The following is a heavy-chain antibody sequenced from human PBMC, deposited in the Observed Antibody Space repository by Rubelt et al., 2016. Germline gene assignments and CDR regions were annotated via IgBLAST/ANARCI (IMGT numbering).Heavy chain of an antibody. CDR3: PRDYCSGGSCYGLGWFDP. CDR2: ISSSSSYI. J-gene: IGHJ5*02. D-gene: IGHD2-15*01. V-gene: IGHV3-21*01. Sequence: TGLEWVSSISSSSSYIYYADSVKGRFTISRDNAKNSLYLQKNSLRAEDTAVYYCPRDYCSGGSCYGLGWFDPWGQGTLVTVSS.